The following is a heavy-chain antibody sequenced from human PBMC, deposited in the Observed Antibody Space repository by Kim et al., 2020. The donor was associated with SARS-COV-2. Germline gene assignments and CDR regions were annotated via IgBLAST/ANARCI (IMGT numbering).Heavy chain of an antibody. CDR1: GYTFTGYY. V-gene: IGHV1-2*06. CDR2: INPNSGGT. J-gene: IGHJ4*02. Sequence: ASVKVSCKASGYTFTGYYMHWVRQAPGQGLEWMGRINPNSGGTNYAQKFQGRVTMTRDTSISTAYMELSRLRSDDTAVYYCARDPGKGDGYNFGDDYWGQGTLVTVSS. D-gene: IGHD5-12*01. CDR3: ARDPGKGDGYNFGDDY.